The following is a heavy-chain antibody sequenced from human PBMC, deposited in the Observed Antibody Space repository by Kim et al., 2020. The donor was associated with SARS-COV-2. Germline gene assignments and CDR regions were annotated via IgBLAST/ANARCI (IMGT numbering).Heavy chain of an antibody. J-gene: IGHJ4*01. CDR2: MNPNSGNT. CDR1: GYTFTSYD. V-gene: IGHV1-8*01. D-gene: IGHD3-9*01. Sequence: ASVKVSCKASGYTFTSYDINWVRQATGQGLEWMGWMNPNSGNTGYAQKFQGRVTMTRNTSISTAYMELSILRSEDTAVYYCARGRRTGKIYYFDYWGHGTLVTVSS. CDR3: ARGRRTGKIYYFDY.